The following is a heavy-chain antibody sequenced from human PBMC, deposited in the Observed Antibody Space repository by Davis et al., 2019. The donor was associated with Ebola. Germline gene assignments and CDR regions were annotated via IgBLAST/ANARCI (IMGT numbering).Heavy chain of an antibody. D-gene: IGHD5-24*01. V-gene: IGHV4-59*01. CDR2: IYYSGIT. J-gene: IGHJ6*02. Sequence: MPSEALSLTCTVSGGSISSYYWSWIRQPPGKGLEWIGYIYYSGITNYNPSLKSRVTISVDTSKNQCSLKLSSVTAADTAVYYCARDQRFQDGYNYGYYYYYGMDVWGQGTTVTVSS. CDR3: ARDQRFQDGYNYGYYYYYGMDV. CDR1: GGSISSYY.